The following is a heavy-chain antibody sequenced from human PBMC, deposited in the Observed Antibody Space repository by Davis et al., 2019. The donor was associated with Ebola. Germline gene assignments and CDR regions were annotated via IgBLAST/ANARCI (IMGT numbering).Heavy chain of an antibody. CDR2: INPSDGDT. D-gene: IGHD3-22*01. Sequence: ASVKVSCKASGYTFTTYYMVWVRQAPGQGLEWMGIINPSDGDTRYAQKFQGRVTMTRDTSTSTVYMELSSLRSEDTAVYYCARAIYYYDSSGYSDYWGQGTLVTVSS. J-gene: IGHJ4*02. CDR1: GYTFTTYY. V-gene: IGHV1-46*01. CDR3: ARAIYYYDSSGYSDY.